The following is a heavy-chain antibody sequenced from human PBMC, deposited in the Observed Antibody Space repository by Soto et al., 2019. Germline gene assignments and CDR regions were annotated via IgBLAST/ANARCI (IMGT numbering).Heavy chain of an antibody. V-gene: IGHV1-3*01. D-gene: IGHD6-19*01. J-gene: IGHJ4*02. Sequence: ASVKVSCKAPGYTFTSYAMHWVRQAPGQRLEWMGWINAGNGNTKYSQKFQGRVTITRDTSASTAYMELSSLRSEDTAVYYCARATRIAVAAVYWGQGTLVTVSS. CDR1: GYTFTSYA. CDR3: ARATRIAVAAVY. CDR2: INAGNGNT.